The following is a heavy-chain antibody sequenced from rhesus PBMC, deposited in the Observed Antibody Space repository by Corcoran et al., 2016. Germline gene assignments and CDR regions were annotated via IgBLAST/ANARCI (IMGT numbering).Heavy chain of an antibody. CDR2: INGNSGST. Sequence: QVQLQESGPGLVKPSETLPLTCTVSGASISINRWSWIRRPPGQGLEWIGEINGNSGSTNYNPSLKSRVTISKDASKNQFSLKLSSVTAADTAVYYCARGGYCTSTTCYTRLLYWGQGVLVTVSS. V-gene: IGHV4-80*01. CDR3: ARGGYCTSTTCYTRLLY. J-gene: IGHJ4*01. D-gene: IGHD2-2*01. CDR1: GASISINR.